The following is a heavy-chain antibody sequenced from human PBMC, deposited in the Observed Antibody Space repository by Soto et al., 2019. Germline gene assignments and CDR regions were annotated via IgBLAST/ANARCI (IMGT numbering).Heavy chain of an antibody. Sequence: GGSLRLSCAASGFTVSRNYMSWVRQAPGKGLEWVSVIYSGGSTYYADSVKGRFTISRDNSKNTLYLQMNSLRAEDTAVYYCARDRVEMATIGPYYYGMDVWGQGTTVTVSS. CDR2: IYSGGST. J-gene: IGHJ6*02. D-gene: IGHD5-12*01. CDR3: ARDRVEMATIGPYYYGMDV. V-gene: IGHV3-53*01. CDR1: GFTVSRNY.